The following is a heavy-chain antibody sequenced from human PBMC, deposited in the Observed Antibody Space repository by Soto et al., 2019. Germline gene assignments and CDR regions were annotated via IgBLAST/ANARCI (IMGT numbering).Heavy chain of an antibody. CDR3: ARRQFWSAYYPFDY. CDR2: INPGDSDT. V-gene: IGHV5-51*01. D-gene: IGHD3-3*01. Sequence: GESLKISCNGSGYTFTTYWIGWVRQMPGKGLEWMGIINPGDSDTRYSPSFQGQVTISADKSISTAYLQWRSLKASDTAMYYCARRQFWSAYYPFDYWGQGTLVTVSS. J-gene: IGHJ4*02. CDR1: GYTFTTYW.